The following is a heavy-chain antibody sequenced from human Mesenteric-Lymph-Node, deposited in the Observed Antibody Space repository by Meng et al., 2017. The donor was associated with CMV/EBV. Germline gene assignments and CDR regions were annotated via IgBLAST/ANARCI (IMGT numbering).Heavy chain of an antibody. J-gene: IGHJ5*02. CDR1: GFTFSSYA. V-gene: IGHV3-30*04. CDR3: ARGSSTPNWFDP. D-gene: IGHD6-6*01. Sequence: GGSLRLSCAASGFTFSSYAMHWVRQAPGKGLEWMAVISHDGSNQWYADSVKGRFTISRDNSKNTLYLQMNSLRVDDTAVYYCARGSSTPNWFDPWGQGTLVTVSS. CDR2: ISHDGSNQ.